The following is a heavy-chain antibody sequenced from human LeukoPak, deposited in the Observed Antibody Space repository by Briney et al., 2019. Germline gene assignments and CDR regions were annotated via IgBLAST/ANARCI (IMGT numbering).Heavy chain of an antibody. J-gene: IGHJ4*02. Sequence: PSETLSLTCTVSGGSISSGSFYWGWIRQPPGKGLEWIGSIYYSGNTYYNPSLNSRLTISRGTSKNQFSLKLSSVTAADTAVYYCARSIEGVTAIPENFDYWGQGTLVTVSS. CDR2: IYYSGNT. D-gene: IGHD2-21*02. CDR1: GGSISSGSFY. V-gene: IGHV4-39*07. CDR3: ARSIEGVTAIPENFDY.